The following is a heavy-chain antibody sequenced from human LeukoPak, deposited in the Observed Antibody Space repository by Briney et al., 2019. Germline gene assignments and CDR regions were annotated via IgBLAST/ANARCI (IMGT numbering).Heavy chain of an antibody. J-gene: IGHJ4*02. Sequence: SETLSLTCTVSGGSISSHYWSWIRQLPGQGLEWIGYISYSGSTNYNPSLKSRVTTSVDTSKTQFSLKLSSVTAADTAMYYCVRGGDDNAMWRYYFDYWGQGTLVSVSS. D-gene: IGHD2-21*01. V-gene: IGHV4-59*11. CDR3: VRGGDDNAMWRYYFDY. CDR1: GGSISSHY. CDR2: ISYSGST.